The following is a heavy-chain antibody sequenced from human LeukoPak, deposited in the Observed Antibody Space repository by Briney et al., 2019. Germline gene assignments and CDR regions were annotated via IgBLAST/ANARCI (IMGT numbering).Heavy chain of an antibody. CDR2: FYHSGTT. CDR1: GNFISNGYY. D-gene: IGHD3-3*01. J-gene: IGHJ4*02. V-gene: IGHV4-38-2*01. CDR3: ARQGGGFWSGSYPFDY. Sequence: PSETLSLTCAVSGNFISNGYYWGWIRQPPGKGLEWIGSFYHSGTTFYNPSLKSRLSISVDTSNNHFSLTLRSVTAEDTAVYYCARQGGGFWSGSYPFDYWGQGTLVAVSS.